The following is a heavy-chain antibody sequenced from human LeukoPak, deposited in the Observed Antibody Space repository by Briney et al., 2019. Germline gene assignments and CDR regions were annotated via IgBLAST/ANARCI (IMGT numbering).Heavy chain of an antibody. Sequence: GGSLRLSCAASVFTVITNDMTGVRQAPGKGLEWVSVLYSDGNTKYADSVQGRFTISRDNSKNTLYLEMNSLSPDDTAVYYCARGVEPLAANTLAYWGQGTLVTVSS. J-gene: IGHJ4*02. V-gene: IGHV3-53*01. CDR2: LYSDGNT. CDR1: VFTVITND. D-gene: IGHD1-14*01. CDR3: ARGVEPLAANTLAY.